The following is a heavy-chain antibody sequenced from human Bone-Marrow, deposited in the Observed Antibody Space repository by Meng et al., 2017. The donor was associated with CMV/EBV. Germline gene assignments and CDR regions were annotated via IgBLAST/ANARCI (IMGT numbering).Heavy chain of an antibody. V-gene: IGHV3-23*03. CDR2: IYSGGSST. Sequence: GESLKISCAASGFTFSSYAMSWVRQAPGKGLEWVSVIYSGGSSTYYADSVKGRFTISRDNSKNTLYLQMNSLRAEDTAVYYCAKDIFGSSRYYYYGMDVWGQGTTVTVSS. CDR3: AKDIFGSSRYYYYGMDV. D-gene: IGHD6-6*01. J-gene: IGHJ6*02. CDR1: GFTFSSYA.